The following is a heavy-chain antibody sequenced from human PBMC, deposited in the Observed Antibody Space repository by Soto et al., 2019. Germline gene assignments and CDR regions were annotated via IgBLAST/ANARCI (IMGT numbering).Heavy chain of an antibody. CDR3: ARRAAAAGRHNWFDP. V-gene: IGHV3-64D*08. Sequence: PGGSLSLSCSASGFTFSSYAMHWVRQAPGKGLEYVSAISSNGGSTYYADSVKGRFTISRDNSKNTLYLQMSSLRAEDTAVYYCARRAAAAGRHNWFDPWGQGTLVTVSS. CDR1: GFTFSSYA. D-gene: IGHD6-13*01. J-gene: IGHJ5*02. CDR2: ISSNGGST.